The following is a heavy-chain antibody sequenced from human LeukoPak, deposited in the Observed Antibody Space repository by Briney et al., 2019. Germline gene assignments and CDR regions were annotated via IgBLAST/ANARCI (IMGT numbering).Heavy chain of an antibody. CDR1: GFTFSSYW. J-gene: IGHJ4*02. V-gene: IGHV3-7*01. CDR2: IKQDGSEK. CDR3: ARDGYSSSSVLRY. Sequence: GGSLRLSCAASGFTFSSYWMSWVRQAPGKGVEWVANIKQDGSEKYYVDSVKGRFTTSRDNTKNSLYLQMNSLRAEDTAVYYCARDGYSSSSVLRYWGQGTLVTVSS. D-gene: IGHD6-6*01.